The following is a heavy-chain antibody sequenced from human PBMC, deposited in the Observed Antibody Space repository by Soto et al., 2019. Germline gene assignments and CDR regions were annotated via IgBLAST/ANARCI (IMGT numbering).Heavy chain of an antibody. CDR2: SRNKANSYTT. CDR3: ARDPIAYYYGSGSYSDY. CDR1: GFTFSDHY. D-gene: IGHD3-10*01. J-gene: IGHJ4*02. Sequence: GGSLRLSCAASGFTFSDHYMDWVRQAPGKGLEWVGRSRNKANSYTTEYAASVKGRFTISRDDSKNSLYLQMNSLRAEDTAVYYCARDPIAYYYGSGSYSDYWGQGTLVTVSS. V-gene: IGHV3-72*01.